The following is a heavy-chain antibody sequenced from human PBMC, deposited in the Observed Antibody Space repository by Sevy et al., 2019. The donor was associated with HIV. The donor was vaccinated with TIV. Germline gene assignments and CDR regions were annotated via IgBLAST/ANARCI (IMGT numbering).Heavy chain of an antibody. J-gene: IGHJ6*02. CDR2: ISFSGVAT. D-gene: IGHD3-10*02. CDR1: GFTFGSYG. CDR3: AKPPSNHDVLHYYGMDV. V-gene: IGHV3-23*01. Sequence: GGSLRLSCVGSGFTFGSYGMSCVRQPPGKGLEWVSSISFSGVATFYADSVRGRFTISRDNSKNILYLQMNSLRAEDTALYLCAKPPSNHDVLHYYGMDVWGQGTPVSVSS.